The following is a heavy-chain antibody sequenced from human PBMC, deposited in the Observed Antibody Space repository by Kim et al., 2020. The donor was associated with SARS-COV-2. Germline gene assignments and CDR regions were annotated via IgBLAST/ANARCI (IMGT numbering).Heavy chain of an antibody. CDR3: AKVLGYYESRDAFDI. J-gene: IGHJ3*02. CDR2: ISWNSGSI. V-gene: IGHV3-9*01. CDR1: GFTFDDYA. D-gene: IGHD3-22*01. Sequence: GGSLRLSCAASGFTFDDYAMHWVRQAPGKGLEWVSGISWNSGSIGYADSVKGRITISRDNAKSSLYLQMNSLRAEDTALYYCAKVLGYYESRDAFDIWG.